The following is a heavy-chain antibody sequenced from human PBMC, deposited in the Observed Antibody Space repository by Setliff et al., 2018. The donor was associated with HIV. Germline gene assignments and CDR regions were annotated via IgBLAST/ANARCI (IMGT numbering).Heavy chain of an antibody. J-gene: IGHJ4*02. Sequence: PGESLKISCTASGSIFSNSWMGWVRQAPGRGLEWGAKVNEDGSEKHYVDAVTGRFTISRDNSKKSLHLQLNNLRDEDTATYYCVRDPMRARNLLSLWFFDYWGRGTPVTVSS. V-gene: IGHV3-7*01. D-gene: IGHD2-21*01. CDR3: VRDPMRARNLLSLWFFDY. CDR2: VNEDGSEK. CDR1: GSIFSNSW.